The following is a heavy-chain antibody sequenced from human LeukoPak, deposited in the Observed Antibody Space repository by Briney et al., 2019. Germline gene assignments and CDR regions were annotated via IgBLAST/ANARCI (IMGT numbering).Heavy chain of an antibody. CDR2: IYSGGTT. CDR3: GRRPAVDGPIDN. Sequence: PSETLSLTCIVSGGSLHRSFWTWVRQPPGKGLQWIGRIYSGGTTDYSPSLKSRLTISIDTSMNQFSLRLASVTAADTAVYYCGRRPAVDGPIDNWGQGILVAVSS. D-gene: IGHD3/OR15-3a*01. J-gene: IGHJ4*02. V-gene: IGHV4-59*01. CDR1: GGSLHRSF.